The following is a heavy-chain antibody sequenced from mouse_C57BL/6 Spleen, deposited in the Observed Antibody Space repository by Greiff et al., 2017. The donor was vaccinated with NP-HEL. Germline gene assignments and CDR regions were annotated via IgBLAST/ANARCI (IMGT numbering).Heavy chain of an antibody. J-gene: IGHJ4*01. CDR2: INPGSGGT. CDR3: ARGHTVQATFYAMDY. D-gene: IGHD3-2*02. Sequence: VQLKQSGAELVRPGTSVEVSCKASGYAFSNYLIEWVKQRPGQGLEWIGVINPGSGGTNYNEKFKGKATLTADKSSSTAYMQLSSLTSEDSAVYFCARGHTVQATFYAMDYWGQGTSVTVSS. V-gene: IGHV1-54*01. CDR1: GYAFSNYL.